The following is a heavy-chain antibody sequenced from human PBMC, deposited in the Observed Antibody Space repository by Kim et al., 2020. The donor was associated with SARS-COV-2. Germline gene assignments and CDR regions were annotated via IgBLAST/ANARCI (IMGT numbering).Heavy chain of an antibody. V-gene: IGHV3-13*04. CDR3: ARALSSGTYYYYGMDV. J-gene: IGHJ6*02. CDR2: IGTAGDT. Sequence: GGSLRLSCAASGFTFSSYDMHWVRQATGKGLEWVSAIGTAGDTYYPGSVKGRFTISRENAKNPLYLQVNSLRAGDTAVYYCARALSSGTYYYYGMDVWGQGTTVTVSS. D-gene: IGHD6-19*01. CDR1: GFTFSSYD.